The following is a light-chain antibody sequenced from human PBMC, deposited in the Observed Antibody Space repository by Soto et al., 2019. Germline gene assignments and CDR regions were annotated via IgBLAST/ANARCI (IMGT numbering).Light chain of an antibody. CDR3: QQYGRSSPWT. CDR2: KAS. J-gene: IGKJ1*01. V-gene: IGKV1-5*03. Sequence: DIQMTQSPCTLSASVGDRVTITCRASQSISSWLAWYQQKPGKAPKLLIYKASSLETGVPSRFSGSGSGTEFTLIISSLQPDDFASYYCQQYGRSSPWTFGQGNKVEIK. CDR1: QSISSW.